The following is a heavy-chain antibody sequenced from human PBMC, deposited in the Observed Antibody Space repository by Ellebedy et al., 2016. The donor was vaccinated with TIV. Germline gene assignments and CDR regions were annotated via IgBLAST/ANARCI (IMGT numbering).Heavy chain of an antibody. CDR1: GLTFSRYG. CDR3: ASWDFDY. Sequence: GESLKISCAASGLTFSRYGMHWIRQAPDKGLEWVAVIWYDGSIKYLADSVKGRFTISRDNFNNTLYLQMNSLRAEDTALYWCASWDFDYWGQGTLATVSP. J-gene: IGHJ4*02. D-gene: IGHD7-27*01. V-gene: IGHV3-33*01. CDR2: IWYDGSIK.